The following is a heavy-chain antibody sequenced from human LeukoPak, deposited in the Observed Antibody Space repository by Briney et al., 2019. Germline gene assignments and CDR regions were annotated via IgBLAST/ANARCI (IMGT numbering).Heavy chain of an antibody. CDR2: INSDGSIT. CDR3: ARDAVDTANAV. CDR1: GFTFTTYW. D-gene: IGHD5-18*01. V-gene: IGHV3-74*01. Sequence: GGSLRLSCAASGFTFTTYWMHWVRQAPGKGLVWVSHINSDGSITSYADSVKGRFTISRDNAKSTLYLQMNSLRAEDTAVYYCARDAVDTANAVWGQGTTVTVSS. J-gene: IGHJ6*02.